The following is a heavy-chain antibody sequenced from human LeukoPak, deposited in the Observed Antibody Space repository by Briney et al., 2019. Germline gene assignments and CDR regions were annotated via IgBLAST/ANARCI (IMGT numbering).Heavy chain of an antibody. CDR3: ARGLGLLLWFGETQYYFDY. CDR2: IYYTGST. D-gene: IGHD3-10*01. J-gene: IGHJ4*02. V-gene: IGHV4-39*07. Sequence: PSETLSLTCAVSGASISGSGYYLGWIRQPPGKGLEWIGNIYYTGSTYYNASLQSRVTISIDMSKNQFSLKLSSVTAADTAVYYCARGLGLLLWFGETQYYFDYWGQGTLVTVSS. CDR1: GASISGSGYY.